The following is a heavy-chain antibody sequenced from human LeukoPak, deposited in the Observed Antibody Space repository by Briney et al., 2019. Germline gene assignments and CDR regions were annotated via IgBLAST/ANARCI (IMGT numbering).Heavy chain of an antibody. CDR2: INSNGNTT. V-gene: IGHV3-74*01. J-gene: IGHJ4*02. CDR3: ARGGGNSYAPVDY. D-gene: IGHD5-18*01. CDR1: GFTFSTYW. Sequence: GGSLRLSCAASGFTFSTYWMHGARQVPGKGLVWVSRINSNGNTTPYADSVKGRFTISRDNAKNTLFLQMNSLRAEDTAVYYCARGGGNSYAPVDYWGQGTLVTVSS.